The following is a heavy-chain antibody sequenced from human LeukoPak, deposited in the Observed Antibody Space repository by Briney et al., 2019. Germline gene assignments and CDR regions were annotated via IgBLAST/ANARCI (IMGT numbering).Heavy chain of an antibody. CDR2: IASDGSST. CDR1: GFTFSSYW. V-gene: IGHV3-74*01. CDR3: ARGRPHGNDY. J-gene: IGHJ4*02. Sequence: GGSLRLSCAASGFTFSSYWMNWVRQAPGKGLVWVSRIASDGSSTTYADSVKGRFSISRDNAKNTLYLQMNSRRVEDTAVCYCARGRPHGNDYWGQGTLVTVSS. D-gene: IGHD4-23*01.